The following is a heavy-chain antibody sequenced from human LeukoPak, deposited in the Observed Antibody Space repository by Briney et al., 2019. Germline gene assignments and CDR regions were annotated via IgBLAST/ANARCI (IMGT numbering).Heavy chain of an antibody. CDR2: IYYSGST. D-gene: IGHD3/OR15-3a*01. J-gene: IGHJ3*02. CDR3: ARGSYDIYAFDI. V-gene: IGHV4-59*01. Sequence: PSETLSLTCTVSGGSISSYYWSWLRQPPGKGLEWIGYIYYSGSTNYNPSIKSRVTISVDTSKNQFSLKLSSVTAADTAVYYCARGSYDIYAFDIWGQGTMVTVSS. CDR1: GGSISSYY.